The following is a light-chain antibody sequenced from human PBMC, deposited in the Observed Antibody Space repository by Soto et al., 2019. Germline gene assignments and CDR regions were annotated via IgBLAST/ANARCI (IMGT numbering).Light chain of an antibody. CDR3: QVWDSGSDHRV. Sequence: SYELTQPPSVSVAPGQTARITCGGDNIRTKSVHWFQQKPGQAPVLVIYYDSDRPSGIPERFSGSNSGNTATLTISRVEAGDEADYYCQVWDSGSDHRVFGGGPKVTVL. CDR1: NIRTKS. J-gene: IGLJ3*02. CDR2: YDS. V-gene: IGLV3-21*04.